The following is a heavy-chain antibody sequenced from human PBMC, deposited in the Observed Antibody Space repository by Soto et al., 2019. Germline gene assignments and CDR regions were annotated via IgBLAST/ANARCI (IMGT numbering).Heavy chain of an antibody. CDR1: GYTFTSYA. J-gene: IGHJ4*02. Sequence: QVQLVQSGAEVKKPGASVKVSCKASGYTFTSYAMHWVRQAPGQRLEWMGWINAGNGNTKYSQKFQGRVTITRDTSASPASMELRSLSSDATAVYYCARAVGATGDWGQGTLVTVSS. V-gene: IGHV1-3*01. CDR3: ARAVGATGD. CDR2: INAGNGNT. D-gene: IGHD1-26*01.